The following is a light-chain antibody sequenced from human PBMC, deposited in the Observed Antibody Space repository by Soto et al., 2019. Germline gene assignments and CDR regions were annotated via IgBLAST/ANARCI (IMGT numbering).Light chain of an antibody. CDR3: QQYNKWPLHT. CDR1: QAVDRKF. CDR2: RAS. Sequence: EIVLTQSPGTLSLSPGETATLSCRASQAVDRKFLAWYQKSPGQAPRLLIYRASTRATGIPARFSGSGSGTDFTLTISSLQSEDFAVYYCQQYNKWPLHTFGQGTKLEIK. J-gene: IGKJ2*01. V-gene: IGKV3-15*01.